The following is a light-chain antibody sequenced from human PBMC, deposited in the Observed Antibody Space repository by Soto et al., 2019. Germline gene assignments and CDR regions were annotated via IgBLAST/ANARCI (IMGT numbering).Light chain of an antibody. V-gene: IGKV3-20*01. Sequence: EIVLTQSPGTLSLSPGERASLSCRASQSVSSTYLAWYQQRPGQAPRLLMYGASTRATGIPDRFSGSGSGTVFTLTISRLEPEDFAVYYCEQYGTSVWAFGQGTKVEIK. CDR3: EQYGTSVWA. CDR2: GAS. CDR1: QSVSSTY. J-gene: IGKJ1*01.